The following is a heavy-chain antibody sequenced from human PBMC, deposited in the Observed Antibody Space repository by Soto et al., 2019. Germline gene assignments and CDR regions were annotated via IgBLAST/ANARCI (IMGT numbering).Heavy chain of an antibody. Sequence: QVQLVQSGAEVKKPGASMKVSCKASGYTFTSYGISWVRQAPGQGLEWMGWISAYNGNTNYAQKLQGRVTMTTDTSTSTAYMELRSLRSDDTAVYYCARDLMTTVTTSGNYYGMDVWGQGTTFTVSS. CDR1: GYTFTSYG. J-gene: IGHJ6*02. CDR3: ARDLMTTVTTSGNYYGMDV. D-gene: IGHD4-4*01. V-gene: IGHV1-18*04. CDR2: ISAYNGNT.